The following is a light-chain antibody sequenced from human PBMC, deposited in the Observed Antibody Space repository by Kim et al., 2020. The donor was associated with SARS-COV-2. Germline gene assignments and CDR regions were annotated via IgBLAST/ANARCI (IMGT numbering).Light chain of an antibody. V-gene: IGLV1-44*01. CDR3: GSCDGSRNGVL. J-gene: IGLJ2*01. Sequence: CCAGRNVISNNTLVNWYRQRPGKAPKLIIFVNNKRPSGVSDRFSGSKSGATASLAICGLQSEDESDYYCGSCDGSRNGVLFGGGTQLTVL. CDR1: RNVISNNTL. CDR2: VNN.